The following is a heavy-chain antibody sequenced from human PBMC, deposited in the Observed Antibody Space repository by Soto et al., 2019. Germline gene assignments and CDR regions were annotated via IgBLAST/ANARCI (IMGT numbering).Heavy chain of an antibody. CDR1: GFTFSSYA. Sequence: GGSLRLSCAASGFTFSSYAMGWVRQAPGKGLEWVSAISGSGGRTYYADSVKGRFTISRNNSKNTLYLQMNSLRAEDTAVYYCAKEGYYRLFDPWGQGTLVTVSS. V-gene: IGHV3-23*01. D-gene: IGHD1-26*01. CDR2: ISGSGGRT. J-gene: IGHJ5*02. CDR3: AKEGYYRLFDP.